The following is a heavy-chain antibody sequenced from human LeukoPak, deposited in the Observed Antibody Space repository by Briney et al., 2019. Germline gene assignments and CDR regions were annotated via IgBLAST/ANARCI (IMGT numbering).Heavy chain of an antibody. CDR3: TRGGGLDY. CDR2: IRSKAYGGTT. Sequence: GGSLRLSCTASGFTFGDYAMSWVRQAPGKGLEWVGFIRSKAYGGTTEYAASVKGRFTISRDDSKSIAYLQMNSLKTEDTAVYHCTRGGGLDYWGQGTLVTVSS. J-gene: IGHJ4*02. V-gene: IGHV3-49*04. D-gene: IGHD2-15*01. CDR1: GFTFGDYA.